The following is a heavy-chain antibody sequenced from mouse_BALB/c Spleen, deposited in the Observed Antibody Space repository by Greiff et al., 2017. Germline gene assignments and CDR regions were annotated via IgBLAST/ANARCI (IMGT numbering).Heavy chain of an antibody. Sequence: EVNVVESGGDLVKPGGSLKLSCAASGFTFNTYAMNWVRQAPGKGLEWVARIRSKSNNYATYYADSVKDRFTISRDDSQSMLYLQMNNLKTEDTAMYYCVRQRSGYYYFDYWGQGTTLTVSS. CDR2: IRSKSNNYAT. V-gene: IGHV10-1*02. CDR1: GFTFNTYA. J-gene: IGHJ2*01. CDR3: VRQRSGYYYFDY.